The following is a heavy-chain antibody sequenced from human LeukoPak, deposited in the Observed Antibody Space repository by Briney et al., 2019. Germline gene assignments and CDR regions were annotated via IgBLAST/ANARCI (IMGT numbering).Heavy chain of an antibody. V-gene: IGHV3-7*01. CDR2: IKQDGSEK. J-gene: IGHJ6*02. D-gene: IGHD3-9*01. CDR1: GFTLSSYW. CDR3: ARVGGYFDWLFYYYYYGMDV. Sequence: PGGSLRLSCAASGFTLSSYWMGWVRQAPGKGLEWVANIKQDGSEKYYVDSVKGRFTISRDNAKNSLYLQMNSLRAEDTAVYYCARVGGYFDWLFYYYYYGMDVWGQGTTVTVSS.